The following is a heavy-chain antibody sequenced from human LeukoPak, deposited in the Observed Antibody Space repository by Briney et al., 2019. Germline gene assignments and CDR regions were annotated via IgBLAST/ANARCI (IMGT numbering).Heavy chain of an antibody. CDR2: IIPILGIA. CDR1: GGTFSSYA. V-gene: IGHV1-69*04. D-gene: IGHD6-13*01. Sequence: VASVKVSCKASGGTFSSYAISWVRQAPGQGLEWMGRIIPILGIANYAQKFQGRVTITADKSTSTAYMELSRLRSDDTAVYYCARDRVAAADLSSGYYYGMDVWGQGTTVTVSS. CDR3: ARDRVAAADLSSGYYYGMDV. J-gene: IGHJ6*02.